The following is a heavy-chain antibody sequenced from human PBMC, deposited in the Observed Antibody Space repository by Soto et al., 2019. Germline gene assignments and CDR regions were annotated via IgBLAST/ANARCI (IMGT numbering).Heavy chain of an antibody. CDR2: IDPSDSYT. V-gene: IGHV5-10-1*01. CDR1: GYSFTSYW. CDR3: ARSSDIVVVPAAFEPAEYYYYGMDV. D-gene: IGHD2-2*01. Sequence: ESLTISCKGSGYSFTSYWISWVRQMPGKGLEWMGRIDPSDSYTNYSPSFQGHVTISADKSISTAYLQWSSLKASDTAMYYCARSSDIVVVPAAFEPAEYYYYGMDVWGQGTTVTVSS. J-gene: IGHJ6*02.